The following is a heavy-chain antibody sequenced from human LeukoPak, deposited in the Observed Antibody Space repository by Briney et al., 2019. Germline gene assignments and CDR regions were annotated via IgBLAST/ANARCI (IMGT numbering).Heavy chain of an antibody. CDR3: ARSTGPIDY. D-gene: IGHD1-1*01. V-gene: IGHV6-1*01. CDR2: TDYRSKWYT. J-gene: IGHJ4*02. Sequence: SPTLSLTCAISGDSVSSNSAAWNWIRQSPSRGLEWLGRTDYRSKWYTYYAVSVKSRISINRDTSKNQFSLQLNSVTPEDTAVYYCARSTGPIDYWGQGTLVTVSS. CDR1: GDSVSSNSAA.